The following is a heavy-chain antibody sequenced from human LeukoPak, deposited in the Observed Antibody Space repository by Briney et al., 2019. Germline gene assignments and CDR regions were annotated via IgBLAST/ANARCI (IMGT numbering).Heavy chain of an antibody. D-gene: IGHD5-12*01. CDR2: ISSSSSYI. CDR1: GFTFSSYS. Sequence: GGSLRLSCAASGFTFSSYSMNWVRQAPGKGLEWVSSISSSSSYIYYADSVKGRFTISRDNAKNSLYLQMNSLRAEDTAVYYCARGTRGYSGYDIDYWGQGTLVTVSS. CDR3: ARGTRGYSGYDIDY. J-gene: IGHJ4*02. V-gene: IGHV3-21*01.